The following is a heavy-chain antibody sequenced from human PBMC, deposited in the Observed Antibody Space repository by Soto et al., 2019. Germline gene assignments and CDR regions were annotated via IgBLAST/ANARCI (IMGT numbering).Heavy chain of an antibody. J-gene: IGHJ5*02. CDR2: IYYSGST. V-gene: IGHV4-31*03. CDR3: ARGGGGFGELLRNWFDP. CDR1: GGSISSGGYY. D-gene: IGHD3-10*01. Sequence: QVQLQESGPGLVKPSQTLALTCTVSGGSISSGGYYWSWIRQHPGKGLEWIGYIYYSGSTYYNPSLKSRVTLSVDTSKNQFSLKLSSVTAADTAVYYCARGGGGFGELLRNWFDPWGQGTLVTVSS.